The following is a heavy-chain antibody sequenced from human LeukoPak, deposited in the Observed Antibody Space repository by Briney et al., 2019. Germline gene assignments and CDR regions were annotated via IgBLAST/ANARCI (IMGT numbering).Heavy chain of an antibody. D-gene: IGHD1-26*01. V-gene: IGHV4-59*12. CDR2: IYYSGST. CDR1: GGSISSYY. CDR3: ARGGSSKYYYYYYYMDV. Sequence: SETLSLTCTVSGGSISSYYWSWIRQPPGKGLEWIGYIYYSGSTNYNPSLKSRVTIPVDTSKNQFSLKLSSVTAADTAVYYCARGGSSKYYYYYYYMDVWGKGTTVTVSS. J-gene: IGHJ6*03.